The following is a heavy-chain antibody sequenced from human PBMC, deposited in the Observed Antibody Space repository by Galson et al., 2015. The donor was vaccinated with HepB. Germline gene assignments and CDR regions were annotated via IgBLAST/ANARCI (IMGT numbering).Heavy chain of an antibody. CDR3: ARADCGGDCKHDY. D-gene: IGHD2-21*02. V-gene: IGHV1-69*04. J-gene: IGHJ4*02. CDR2: IIPILGIA. CDR1: GGTFSSYA. Sequence: SVKVSCKASGGTFSSYAISWVRQAPGQGLEWMGRIIPILGIANYAQKFQGRVTITADKSTSTAYMELSSLRSEDTAVYYCARADCGGDCKHDYWGQGTLVTVSS.